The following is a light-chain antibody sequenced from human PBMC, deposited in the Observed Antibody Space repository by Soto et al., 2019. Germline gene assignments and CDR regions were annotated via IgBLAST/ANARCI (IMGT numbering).Light chain of an antibody. CDR2: LNHDGTH. CDR1: SGHSSYA. Sequence: QSVLTQSPSASASLGASVKLTCTLSSGHSSYAIAWHQQRPEKGPRYLMKLNHDGTHSKGDGIPDRFSGSSSGAERYLIISSLQSEDEADYYCQTWDTGWVFGGGTKVTVL. J-gene: IGLJ3*02. CDR3: QTWDTGWV. V-gene: IGLV4-69*01.